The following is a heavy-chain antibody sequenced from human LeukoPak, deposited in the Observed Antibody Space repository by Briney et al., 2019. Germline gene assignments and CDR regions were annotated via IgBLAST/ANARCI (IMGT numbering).Heavy chain of an antibody. CDR1: GYTLTELS. D-gene: IGHD3-10*01. V-gene: IGHV1-24*01. CDR2: FDPEDGET. J-gene: IGHJ3*02. Sequence: ASVKVSCKVSGYTLTELSMHWVRQAPGKGLEWMGGFDPEDGETIYAQKFQGRVTMTEDTSTDTAYMELSSLRSEDTAVYYCATARPGGFGELLHAFDIWGQGTXVXVSS. CDR3: ATARPGGFGELLHAFDI.